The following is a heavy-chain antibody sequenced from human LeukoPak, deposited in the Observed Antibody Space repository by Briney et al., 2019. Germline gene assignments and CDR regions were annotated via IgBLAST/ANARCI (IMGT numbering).Heavy chain of an antibody. CDR2: ISWNSGSI. D-gene: IGHD3-22*01. J-gene: IGHJ5*02. CDR1: GFTFDDYA. CDR3: AKGGGYYLPYNWFDP. Sequence: GGSLRLSCAASGFTFDDYAMHWVRQAPGKGLEWVSGISWNSGSIGYADSVKGRFTISRDNAKNSLYLQMNSLRAEDTALYYCAKGGGYYLPYNWFDPWGQGTLVTVSS. V-gene: IGHV3-9*01.